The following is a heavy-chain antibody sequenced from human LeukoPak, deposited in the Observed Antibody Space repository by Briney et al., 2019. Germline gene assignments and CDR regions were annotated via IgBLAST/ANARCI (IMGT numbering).Heavy chain of an antibody. Sequence: GESLKISCKGSGYSFTNYWIGWVRQTPGKGLEWMGIIYPGDSDTRYSPSFQGQVTISADKSINTAYLQWSSLKVSDTAMYYCARQGSSWPNEYFQHWGQGTLVTVSS. V-gene: IGHV5-51*01. CDR2: IYPGDSDT. J-gene: IGHJ1*01. CDR1: GYSFTNYW. D-gene: IGHD6-13*01. CDR3: ARQGSSWPNEYFQH.